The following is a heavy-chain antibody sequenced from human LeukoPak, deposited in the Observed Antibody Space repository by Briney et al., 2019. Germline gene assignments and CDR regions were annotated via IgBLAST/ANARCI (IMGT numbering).Heavy chain of an antibody. Sequence: GESLKISCKGSGYSFTSYWIGWVRQMPGKGLEWMGIIYPGDSDTRYSPSFQGQVTISADKSISTAYLQWSSPKASDTAMYYCARHDSYDFWSGSTGGFDPWGQGTLVTVSS. D-gene: IGHD3-3*01. CDR1: GYSFTSYW. J-gene: IGHJ5*02. CDR3: ARHDSYDFWSGSTGGFDP. CDR2: IYPGDSDT. V-gene: IGHV5-51*01.